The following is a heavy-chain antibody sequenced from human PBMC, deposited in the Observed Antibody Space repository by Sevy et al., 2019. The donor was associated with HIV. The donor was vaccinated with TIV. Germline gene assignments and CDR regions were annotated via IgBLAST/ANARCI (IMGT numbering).Heavy chain of an antibody. CDR1: GFTFTEFV. CDR2: INSGGGST. J-gene: IGHJ4*02. D-gene: IGHD3-22*01. Sequence: GGSLRLSCAASGFTFTEFVMSWVRQAPGKGLGWVSTINSGGGSTYYADSVKGRFPISRDNSQNTLDLQMNSLRAEDTAVYYCAKDVVGGYYDSSGYSDHWGQGTLVTVSS. CDR3: AKDVVGGYYDSSGYSDH. V-gene: IGHV3-23*01.